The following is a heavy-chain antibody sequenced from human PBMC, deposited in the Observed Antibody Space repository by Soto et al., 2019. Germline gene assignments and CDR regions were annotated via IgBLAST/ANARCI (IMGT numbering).Heavy chain of an antibody. CDR1: GFIFSRYA. CDR2: ISGNSDYI. CDR3: QGVNRVIAPTEQRPY. D-gene: IGHD6-13*01. Sequence: EVQLLESGGGLVHPGGSLRLSCAASGFIFSRYAMSWVRQARGKGLEWVSAISGNSDYIDYADSVKGRFTIIRDNSQNTLYLQMNSLRDEDTAVYYCQGVNRVIAPTEQRPYWGQGTLVTVSS. J-gene: IGHJ1*01. V-gene: IGHV3-23*01.